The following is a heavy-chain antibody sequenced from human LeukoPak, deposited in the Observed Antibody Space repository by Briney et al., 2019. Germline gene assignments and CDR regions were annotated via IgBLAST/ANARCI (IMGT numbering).Heavy chain of an antibody. J-gene: IGHJ4*02. CDR1: GFTFSSYA. CDR3: AKGEEDYYGSGSPLGY. V-gene: IGHV3-30*01. CDR2: ISYDGSNK. D-gene: IGHD3-10*01. Sequence: GGSLRLSCAASGFTFSSYAMHWVRQAPGKGLEWVAIISYDGSNKYYADSVKGRFTISRDNSKNTLYLQMNSLRAEDTAVYYCAKGEEDYYGSGSPLGYWGQGTLVTVSS.